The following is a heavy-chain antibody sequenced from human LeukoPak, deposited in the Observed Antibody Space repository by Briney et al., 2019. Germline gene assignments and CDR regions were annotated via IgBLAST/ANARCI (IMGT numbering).Heavy chain of an antibody. CDR3: TQHPTRRAYSSGWYQFQH. Sequence: SGGSLRLSCTASGFTFGDYAMSWVRQAPGKGLEGVGFIRSKAYGGTTEYAASVKGRFTISRDDSKSIAYLQMNSLKTEDTAVYYCTQHPTRRAYSSGWYQFQHWGQGTLVTVSS. D-gene: IGHD6-19*01. J-gene: IGHJ1*01. CDR1: GFTFGDYA. CDR2: IRSKAYGGTT. V-gene: IGHV3-49*04.